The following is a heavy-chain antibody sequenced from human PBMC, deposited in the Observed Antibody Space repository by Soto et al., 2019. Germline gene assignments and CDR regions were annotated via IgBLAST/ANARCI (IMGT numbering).Heavy chain of an antibody. V-gene: IGHV1-3*01. CDR2: INAGNGNT. CDR1: GYTFTSYA. J-gene: IGHJ6*02. D-gene: IGHD2-15*01. Sequence: ASVKVSCKASGYTFTSYAMHWVRQAPGQRLEWMGWINAGNGNTKYSQKFQGRVTITRDTSASTAYMELSSLRSEDTAVYYCSRWSHYYYGMDVWGQGTTVTVSS. CDR3: SRWSHYYYGMDV.